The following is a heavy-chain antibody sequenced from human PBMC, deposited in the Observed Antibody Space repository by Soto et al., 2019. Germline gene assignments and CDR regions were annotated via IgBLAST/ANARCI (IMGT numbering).Heavy chain of an antibody. V-gene: IGHV3-74*01. J-gene: IGHJ4*02. Sequence: GGSLRLSCAASGFTFSSYWMHWVRQAPGKGLVWVSRINSDGSSTSYADSVKGRFTISRDNAKNTLYLQMNSLRAEDTAVYYCARVKYSSSWRIAVAGPEDYWGQGTLVTVSS. D-gene: IGHD6-13*01. CDR3: ARVKYSSSWRIAVAGPEDY. CDR1: GFTFSSYW. CDR2: INSDGSST.